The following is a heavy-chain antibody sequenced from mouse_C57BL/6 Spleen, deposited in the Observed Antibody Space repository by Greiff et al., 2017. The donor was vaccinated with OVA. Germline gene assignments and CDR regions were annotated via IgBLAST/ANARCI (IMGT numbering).Heavy chain of an antibody. D-gene: IGHD2-1*01. CDR2: IDPSDSET. J-gene: IGHJ2*01. Sequence: QVQLQQPGAELVRPGSSVKLSCKASGYTFTSYWMHWVKQRPIQGLEWIGNIDPSDSETHYNQKFKDKATLTVDTSSSTAYMQLSSLTSEDSAVYYCARGGIYYGNYQIDYWGQGTTLTVSS. CDR3: ARGGIYYGNYQIDY. V-gene: IGHV1-52*01. CDR1: GYTFTSYW.